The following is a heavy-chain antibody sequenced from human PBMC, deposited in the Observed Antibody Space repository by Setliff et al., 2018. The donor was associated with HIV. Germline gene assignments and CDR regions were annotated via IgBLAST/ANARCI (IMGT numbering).Heavy chain of an antibody. CDR1: DDPISSYY. CDR2: LYVSGDT. D-gene: IGHD3-22*01. J-gene: IGHJ3*01. Sequence: SETLSLTCYVTDDPISSYYWSWVRQPAGKGLEWIGRLYVSGDTNYNPSLKSRVTMSLDTSKKHFSLNLKSVTAADTAVYYCAREYSGYYPTLWGQGTMVTVSS. CDR3: AREYSGYYPTL. V-gene: IGHV4-4*07.